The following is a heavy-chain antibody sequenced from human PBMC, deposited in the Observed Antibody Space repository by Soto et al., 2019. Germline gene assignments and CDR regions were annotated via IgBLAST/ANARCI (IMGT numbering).Heavy chain of an antibody. CDR2: IYVTGAV. Sequence: SETLSLTCSVSGAALNSGNYYWSWTRQVPGKGLEWIGHIYVTGAVDYNPSLRDRITISQDTSERQFSLNLRLVTAADTAVYYCARLRIATNNYKWFDPWGQGTLVTVSS. V-gene: IGHV4-31*03. CDR3: ARLRIATNNYKWFDP. D-gene: IGHD2-21*01. J-gene: IGHJ5*02. CDR1: GAALNSGNYY.